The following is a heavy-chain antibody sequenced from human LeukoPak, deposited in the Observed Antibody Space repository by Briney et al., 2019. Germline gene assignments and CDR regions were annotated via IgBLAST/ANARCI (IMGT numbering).Heavy chain of an antibody. V-gene: IGHV1-2*02. CDR2: INPNSGGT. CDR1: GYTFTGYY. J-gene: IGHJ6*02. CDR3: ARVKGRVNYGIDV. Sequence: ASVTVSFTASGYTFTGYYMHWVRQAPGQGLEWMGWINPNSGGTNYARKFQGRVTMTRDTSISTAYMELSRLRSDDTAVYYCARVKGRVNYGIDVWGQGTTVTVSS. D-gene: IGHD5/OR15-5a*01.